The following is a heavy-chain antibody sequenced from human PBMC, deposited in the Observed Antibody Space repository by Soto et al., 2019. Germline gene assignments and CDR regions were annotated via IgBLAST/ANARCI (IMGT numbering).Heavy chain of an antibody. J-gene: IGHJ6*02. D-gene: IGHD6-19*01. CDR3: ARQPSNGQWSV. CDR1: GYSFTSYW. Sequence: GDSLKISGKGSGYSFTSYWIGWVRQMPGKGLEWMAIIYPGDSDIRYSPSFQGQVTISADKSISTAYLQWSSLKASDTAMYYCARQPSNGQWSVWGQGTTVTVSS. CDR2: IYPGDSDI. V-gene: IGHV5-51*01.